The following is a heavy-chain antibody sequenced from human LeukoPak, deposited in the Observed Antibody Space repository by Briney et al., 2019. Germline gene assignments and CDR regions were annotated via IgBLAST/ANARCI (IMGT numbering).Heavy chain of an antibody. CDR3: ARESTVRGVIIPRTDAFDI. CDR2: ISGSGGST. CDR1: GFTFSNYG. J-gene: IGHJ3*02. V-gene: IGHV3-23*01. D-gene: IGHD3-10*01. Sequence: PGGSLRLSCAASGFTFSNYGMSWVRQAPGKGLEWVSAISGSGGSTYYADSVKGRFTISRDNSKNTLYLQMNSLRAEDTAVYYCARESTVRGVIIPRTDAFDIWGQGTMVTVSS.